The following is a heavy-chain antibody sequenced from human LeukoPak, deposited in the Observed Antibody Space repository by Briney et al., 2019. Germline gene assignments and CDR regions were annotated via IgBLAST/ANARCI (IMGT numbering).Heavy chain of an antibody. CDR3: ARVVPAAIRADRRVFGKSNWFDP. V-gene: IGHV1-69*13. Sequence: SVKVSCKASGGTFSSYAISWVRQAPGQGLEWMGGIIPIFGTANYAQKFQGRVTITADESTSTAYMELSSLRSDDTAVYYCARVVPAAIRADRRVFGKSNWFDPWGQGTLVTVSS. J-gene: IGHJ5*02. CDR2: IIPIFGTA. CDR1: GGTFSSYA. D-gene: IGHD2-2*01.